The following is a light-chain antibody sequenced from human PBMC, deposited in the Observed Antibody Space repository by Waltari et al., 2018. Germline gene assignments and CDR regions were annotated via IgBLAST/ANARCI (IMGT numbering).Light chain of an antibody. CDR2: KNN. CDR1: NSNIGGDN. CDR3: VGWDASLSGYV. Sequence: QSVLTQPHSASGTPGQRVTISCSGSNSNIGGDNDYCYQHLPGAAPKLLIYKNNQRPSGIPDRFSGSKSGTSASLAISGLRSEDDGDYYCVGWDASLSGYVFGTGTKVTVL. J-gene: IGLJ1*01. V-gene: IGLV1-47*01.